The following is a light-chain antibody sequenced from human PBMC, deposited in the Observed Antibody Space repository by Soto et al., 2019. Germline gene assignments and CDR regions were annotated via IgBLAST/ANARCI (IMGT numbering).Light chain of an antibody. Sequence: EIQMTQSASNLSASVGDRVTIXCRASQSVSSGVAWYQQKPRKAPKLLIYDASSLESGGPSRFSGSGSATEFTRTISSLQPEDFATYYGQQYNSYSPTFGQGTKVDIK. V-gene: IGKV1-5*01. J-gene: IGKJ1*01. CDR3: QQYNSYSPT. CDR2: DAS. CDR1: QSVSSG.